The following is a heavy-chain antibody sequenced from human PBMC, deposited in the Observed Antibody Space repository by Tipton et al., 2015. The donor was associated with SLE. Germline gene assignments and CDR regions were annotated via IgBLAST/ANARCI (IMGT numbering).Heavy chain of an antibody. J-gene: IGHJ6*03. V-gene: IGHV4-59*01. CDR3: ARGGGIRFLEWAYYYMDV. Sequence: TLSLTCTVSGGSISSYYWSWIRQPPGKGLGWIGYIYYSGSTNYNPSLKSRVTISVDTSKNQFSLKLSPVTAADTAVYYCARGGGIRFLEWAYYYMDVWGKGSTVTVSS. D-gene: IGHD3-3*01. CDR2: IYYSGST. CDR1: GGSISSYY.